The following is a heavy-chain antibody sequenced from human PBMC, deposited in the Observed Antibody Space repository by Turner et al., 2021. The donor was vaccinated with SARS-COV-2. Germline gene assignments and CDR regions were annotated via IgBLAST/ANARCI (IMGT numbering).Heavy chain of an antibody. Sequence: QVQLAESGGGVVRPGRSLSLSCAASGFTFSSYGMLWVRQAPGKGLEWVAVIWYDGSNKYYADSVKSRFTTSRENSKNTLYRQMNSLRAEDTAVYYCARDGGYSGYACFDYWGQGTLVTVSS. J-gene: IGHJ4*02. V-gene: IGHV3-33*01. D-gene: IGHD5-12*01. CDR1: GFTFSSYG. CDR3: ARDGGYSGYACFDY. CDR2: IWYDGSNK.